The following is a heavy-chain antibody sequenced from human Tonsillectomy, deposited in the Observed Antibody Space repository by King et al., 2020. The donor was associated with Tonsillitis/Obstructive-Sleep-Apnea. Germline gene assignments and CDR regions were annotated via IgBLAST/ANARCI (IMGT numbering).Heavy chain of an antibody. J-gene: IGHJ4*02. Sequence: LQLQESGPGLVKPAETLYLTCNVSGASISRSTYYWGWIRQPTGKGLEWIGSFYSSGSTYYNPSTKSRVTISVDSCKNHFSLQLTSVTAADTAVYLCATVTRGFDYWGQGTLVTVSS. D-gene: IGHD4-17*01. V-gene: IGHV4-39*02. CDR3: ATVTRGFDY. CDR1: GASISRSTYY. CDR2: FYSSGST.